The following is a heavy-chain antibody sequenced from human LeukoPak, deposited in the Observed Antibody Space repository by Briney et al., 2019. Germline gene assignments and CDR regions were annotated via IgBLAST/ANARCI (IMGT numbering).Heavy chain of an antibody. J-gene: IGHJ4*02. CDR3: ARDAVVREVIDYFDY. CDR2: ISYDGSNK. V-gene: IGHV3-30*04. Sequence: GGSLRLSCAASGFTFSSYAMHWVRQAPGKGLEWVAVISYDGSNKYYADSVKGRFTISRDNSKNTLYLQMNSLRAEDTAVYYCARDAVVREVIDYFDYWGQGTLVTVSS. D-gene: IGHD3-10*01. CDR1: GFTFSSYA.